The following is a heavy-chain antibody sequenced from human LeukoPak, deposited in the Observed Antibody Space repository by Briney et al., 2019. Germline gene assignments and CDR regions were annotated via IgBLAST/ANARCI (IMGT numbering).Heavy chain of an antibody. Sequence: GGSLRLSRAASGFTFSSYAMTWVRQAPGKGLEWVSAISGSGGSTYYADSVKGRFTISRDNSKNMLYLQMNSLRAEDTAVYYCARQPIYSYGATGYHFDYWAREPWSPSPQ. CDR3: ARQPIYSYGATGYHFDY. J-gene: IGHJ4*02. D-gene: IGHD5-18*01. CDR2: ISGSGGST. CDR1: GFTFSSYA. V-gene: IGHV3-23*01.